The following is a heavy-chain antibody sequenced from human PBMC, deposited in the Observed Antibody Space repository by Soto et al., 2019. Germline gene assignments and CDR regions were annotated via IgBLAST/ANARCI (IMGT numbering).Heavy chain of an antibody. CDR3: ARALRD. V-gene: IGHV3-48*01. J-gene: IGHJ4*02. D-gene: IGHD3-16*01. CDR2: ISPSSSTI. CDR1: GFTFSSYS. Sequence: GGSLRLSCAASGFTFSSYSMNWVRQAPGKGLEWVSYISPSSSTIYYADSVKGRFTLSRDNAKSSLYLQMNSLRAEDTAVYYCARALRDWGQGTLVTVSS.